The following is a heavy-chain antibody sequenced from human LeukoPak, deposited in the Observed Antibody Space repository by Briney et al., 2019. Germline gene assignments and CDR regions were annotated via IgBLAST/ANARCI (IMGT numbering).Heavy chain of an antibody. D-gene: IGHD2-2*01. J-gene: IGHJ6*02. Sequence: PSETLSLTCAVYGGSFSGYYWSWIRQPPGKGLEWIGEINHSGSTNYNPSLKSRVTISVDTSKNQFSLKLSSVTAADTAVYYCARGGYCSSTSCPIGVYYYYYYGMDVWGQGTTVTVSS. CDR2: INHSGST. V-gene: IGHV4-34*01. CDR1: GGSFSGYY. CDR3: ARGGYCSSTSCPIGVYYYYYYGMDV.